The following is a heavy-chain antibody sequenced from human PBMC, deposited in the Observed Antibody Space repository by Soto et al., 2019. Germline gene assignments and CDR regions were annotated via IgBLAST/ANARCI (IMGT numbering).Heavy chain of an antibody. D-gene: IGHD3-16*01. CDR3: VRSIILGNWFDP. V-gene: IGHV1-3*01. CDR1: GYTFTSYA. CDR2: INAGNGNT. J-gene: IGHJ5*02. Sequence: QVQRVQSGAEVKKPGASVKVSCKASGYTFTSYAMHWVRQAPVQSLEWMGWINAGNGNTKYAQKFQGRVTITRDTSASIAYMQLSRLRAEDTAMYYCVRSIILGNWFDPWVQGTLVTVS.